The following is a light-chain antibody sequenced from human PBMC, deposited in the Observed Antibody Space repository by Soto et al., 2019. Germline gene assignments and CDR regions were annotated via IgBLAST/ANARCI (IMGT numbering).Light chain of an antibody. CDR3: QQSYSIPRT. Sequence: EIVMTQSPATLSVSPGERATLSVRASQSVSSNLAWYQQKPGQAPRLLIYGASTRATGIPARFSGSGSGTEFTLTISSLQPEDFATYYCQQSYSIPRTFGQGTKVDIK. V-gene: IGKV3-15*01. J-gene: IGKJ1*01. CDR2: GAS. CDR1: QSVSSN.